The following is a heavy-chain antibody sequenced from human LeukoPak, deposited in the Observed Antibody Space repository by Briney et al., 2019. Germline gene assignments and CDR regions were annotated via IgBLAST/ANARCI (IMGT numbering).Heavy chain of an antibody. CDR1: GGTFSSYA. V-gene: IGHV1-46*01. D-gene: IGHD4-11*01. Sequence: ASVKVSCKASGGTFSSYAISWVRQAPGQGLEWMGIINPSGGSTSYAQKFQGRVTMTRDMSTSTVYMELSSLRSEDTAVYYCARDRRNYGVNFFDYWGQGTLVTVSS. CDR3: ARDRRNYGVNFFDY. J-gene: IGHJ4*02. CDR2: INPSGGST.